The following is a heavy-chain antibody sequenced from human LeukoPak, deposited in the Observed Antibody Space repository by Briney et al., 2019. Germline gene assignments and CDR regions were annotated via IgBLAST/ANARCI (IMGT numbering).Heavy chain of an antibody. D-gene: IGHD3-3*01. V-gene: IGHV4-34*01. J-gene: IGHJ4*02. CDR3: ARGLAINDFWSGYYIYYFDY. Sequence: LRLSCAASGFTFSSYEMNWVRQPPGKGLEWIGEINHSGSTNYNPSLKSRVTISVDTSKNQFSLKLSSVTAADTAVYYCARGLAINDFWSGYYIYYFDYWGQGTLVTVSS. CDR2: INHSGST. CDR1: GFTFSSYE.